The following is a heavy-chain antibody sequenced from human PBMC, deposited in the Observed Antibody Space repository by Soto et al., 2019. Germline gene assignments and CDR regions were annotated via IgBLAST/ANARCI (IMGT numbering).Heavy chain of an antibody. V-gene: IGHV1-18*01. CDR1: SYTFTSYY. CDR2: ISAYNGDT. Sequence: ASVKVSCKASSYTFTSYYISWVRQAPGQGLEWMGWISAYNGDTHYAQKFQGRVTMTRDTSTTTAYMELRGLTSDDTAVYFCARRGYLSSWYYFDYWGQGTLVNAPQ. J-gene: IGHJ4*02. CDR3: ARRGYLSSWYYFDY. D-gene: IGHD6-13*01.